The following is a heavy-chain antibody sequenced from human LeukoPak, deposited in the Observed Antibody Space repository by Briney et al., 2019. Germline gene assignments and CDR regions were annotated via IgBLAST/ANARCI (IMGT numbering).Heavy chain of an antibody. V-gene: IGHV3-21*01. CDR3: ATRFGLPPGAFFDY. D-gene: IGHD3-16*01. J-gene: IGHJ4*02. Sequence: PGGSLRLSCAASGFTFSSYSMNWVRQAPGKGLEWVSSISSSSSYIYYADSVKGRFTISRDNAKNSLYLQMNSLRAEDTAVYYCATRFGLPPGAFFDYWGQGTLVTVSS. CDR1: GFTFSSYS. CDR2: ISSSSSYI.